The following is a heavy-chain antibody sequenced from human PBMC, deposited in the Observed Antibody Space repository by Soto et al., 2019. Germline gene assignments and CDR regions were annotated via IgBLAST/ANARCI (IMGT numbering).Heavy chain of an antibody. CDR2: IYPDDSDT. D-gene: IGHD3-9*01. J-gene: IGHJ4*02. CDR1: GYTFTKYW. Sequence: PGESLKISCQASGYTFTKYWVGWVRQMPGKGLEWMGIIYPDDSDTRYSPSFQGHVTISADKSISTAYLQWSSLKASDSATYYCARRDMLTGYVYFDYWGQGTQVTASS. CDR3: ARRDMLTGYVYFDY. V-gene: IGHV5-51*01.